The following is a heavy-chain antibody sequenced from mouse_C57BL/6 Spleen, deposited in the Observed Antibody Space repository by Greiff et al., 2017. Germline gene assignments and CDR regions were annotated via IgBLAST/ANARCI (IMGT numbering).Heavy chain of an antibody. Sequence: VQLQESGAELVRPGASVTLSCKASGYTFTDYEMHWVKQTPVHGLEWIGAIDPETGGTAYNQKFKGKAILTADKSSSTAYMELRSLTSEDSAVYYCTSPRYGSSYYDMGYWGQGTSVTVSS. D-gene: IGHD1-1*01. J-gene: IGHJ4*01. V-gene: IGHV1-15*01. CDR3: TSPRYGSSYYDMGY. CDR2: IDPETGGT. CDR1: GYTFTDYE.